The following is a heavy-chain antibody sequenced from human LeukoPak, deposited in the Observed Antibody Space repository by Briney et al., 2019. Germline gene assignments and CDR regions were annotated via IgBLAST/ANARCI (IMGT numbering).Heavy chain of an antibody. CDR2: MSVNGVNK. D-gene: IGHD2-15*01. J-gene: IGHJ3*02. CDR1: GFSFSSYS. Sequence: PGGSLRLSCVASGFSFSSYSIHWVRRVPGKGLEWVAVMSVNGVNKYYADSVRSRFTVSRDISKNTQFLQMNSLRFEDTAVYFCVRESCSGGSCTYDPFDIWGHGTMVTVST. CDR3: VRESCSGGSCTYDPFDI. V-gene: IGHV3-30-3*01.